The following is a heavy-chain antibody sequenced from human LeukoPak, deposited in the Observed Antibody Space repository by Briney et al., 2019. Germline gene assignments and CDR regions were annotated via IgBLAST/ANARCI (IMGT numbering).Heavy chain of an antibody. V-gene: IGHV3-30*02. J-gene: IGHJ4*02. Sequence: PGGSLRLSCGASGFTFSSYGMHWVRQAPGKGLEWVAFIRYDENNKYYADSVKGRFTISRDNSKNTLYLQMNSLRAEDTALYYCAKRGSGWAFDYWGQGTLVTISS. CDR2: IRYDENNK. CDR3: AKRGSGWAFDY. CDR1: GFTFSSYG. D-gene: IGHD6-19*01.